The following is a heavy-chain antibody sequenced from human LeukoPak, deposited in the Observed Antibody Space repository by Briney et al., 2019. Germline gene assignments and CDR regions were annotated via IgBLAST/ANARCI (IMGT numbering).Heavy chain of an antibody. CDR3: ARRSVAVRDAFDI. V-gene: IGHV4-39*07. CDR1: GGSISSSSYY. D-gene: IGHD6-19*01. CDR2: IYYSGST. J-gene: IGHJ3*02. Sequence: SETLSLTCTVSGGSISSSSYYWGWIRQPPGKGLEWIGSIYYSGSTYYNPSLQSRVTISVDTSKNQFSLKLNSVTAADTAMYYCARRSVAVRDAFDIWGQGTVVTVSS.